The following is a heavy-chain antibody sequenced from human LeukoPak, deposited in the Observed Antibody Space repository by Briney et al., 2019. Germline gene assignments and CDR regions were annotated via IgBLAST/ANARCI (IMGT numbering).Heavy chain of an antibody. CDR3: ARSGSYYYYYYGMDV. CDR2: IKQDGSEK. Sequence: PGGSLRLSCAASGFTFSSYWMSWVRQAPGKGLEWVANIKQDGSEKYYVDSVKGRFTISRDNAKNSLYLQMNSLRAEDTAVHYCARSGSYYYYYYGMDVWGQGTTVTVSS. D-gene: IGHD1-26*01. J-gene: IGHJ6*02. CDR1: GFTFSSYW. V-gene: IGHV3-7*01.